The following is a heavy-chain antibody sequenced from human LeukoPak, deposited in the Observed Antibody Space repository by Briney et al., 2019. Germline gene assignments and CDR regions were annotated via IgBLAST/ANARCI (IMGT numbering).Heavy chain of an antibody. V-gene: IGHV1-2*04. CDR3: ARERGDCISTSCPLDP. CDR1: GYTFTGYY. J-gene: IGHJ5*02. CDR2: INPNSGGT. D-gene: IGHD2-2*01. Sequence: ASVKVSCKASGYTFTGYYMHWVRQAPGQGLEWMGWINPNSGGTNYAQKFQGWVTMTRDTSISTAYMELSRLRSDDTAVYYCARERGDCISTSCPLDPWGQGTLVPVSS.